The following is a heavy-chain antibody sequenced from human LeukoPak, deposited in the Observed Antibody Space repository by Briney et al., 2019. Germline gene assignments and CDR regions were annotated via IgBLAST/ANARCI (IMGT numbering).Heavy chain of an antibody. Sequence: VSGXSISSXXXXWXXXXXXXXKGXEWIGYIYHSGSTYYNPSLKSRVTISVDRSKNQFSLKLSSVTAADTAVYYCARELGSSVFDYWGQGTLVTVSS. CDR1: GXSISSXXXX. CDR2: IYHSGST. J-gene: IGHJ4*02. V-gene: IGHV4-30-2*01. D-gene: IGHD6-6*01. CDR3: ARELGSSVFDY.